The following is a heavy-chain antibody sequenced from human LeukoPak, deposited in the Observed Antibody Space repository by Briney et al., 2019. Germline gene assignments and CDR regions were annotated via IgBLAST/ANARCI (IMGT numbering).Heavy chain of an antibody. D-gene: IGHD6-13*01. J-gene: IGHJ6*03. CDR2: INPSGGST. Sequence: ASVKVSCKASGYTFTSYYMHWVRQAPGQGLEWMGIINPSGGSTSYAQKFQGRVTMTRDTSTSTVYMELSSLRSEDAAVYYCARDGGYSSSWYDYYYYMDVWGKGTTVTVSS. CDR1: GYTFTSYY. V-gene: IGHV1-46*01. CDR3: ARDGGYSSSWYDYYYYMDV.